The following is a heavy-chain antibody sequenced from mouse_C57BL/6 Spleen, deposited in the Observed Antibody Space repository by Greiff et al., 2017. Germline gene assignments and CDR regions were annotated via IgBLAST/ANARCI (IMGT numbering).Heavy chain of an antibody. V-gene: IGHV5-15*01. CDR3: ARVPYYYGSSYWYFDV. Sequence: EVKLQESGGGLVQPGGSLKLSCAASGFTFSDYGMAWVRQAPRKGPEWVAFISNLAYSIYYADTVTGRFTISRENAKNTLYLEMSSLRSEDTAMYYCARVPYYYGSSYWYFDVWGTGTTVTVSS. CDR2: ISNLAYSI. CDR1: GFTFSDYG. D-gene: IGHD1-1*01. J-gene: IGHJ1*03.